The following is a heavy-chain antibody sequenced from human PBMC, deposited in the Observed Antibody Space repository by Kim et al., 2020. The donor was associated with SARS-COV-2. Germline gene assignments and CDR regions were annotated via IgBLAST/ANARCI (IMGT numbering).Heavy chain of an antibody. CDR3: ARGGQLPSQAYFDY. D-gene: IGHD2-2*01. V-gene: IGHV3-11*05. Sequence: ADSVKGRFTISRDNAKNSLYLQINGLRAEDTAVYYCARGGQLPSQAYFDYWGQGTLVTVSS. J-gene: IGHJ4*02.